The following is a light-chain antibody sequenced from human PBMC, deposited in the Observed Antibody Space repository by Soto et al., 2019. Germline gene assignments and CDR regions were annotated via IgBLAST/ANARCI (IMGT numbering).Light chain of an antibody. V-gene: IGKV3-15*01. Sequence: EIVMTQSPATLSVSPGERATLSCRASQSVNSNLAWYQQKRGQAPRLLIYSASTRATGIPARFSGSGSRTEFTLTISSLQSEDFAVYYCQQYSNWPRTFGQGTKLEIK. CDR1: QSVNSN. J-gene: IGKJ1*01. CDR2: SAS. CDR3: QQYSNWPRT.